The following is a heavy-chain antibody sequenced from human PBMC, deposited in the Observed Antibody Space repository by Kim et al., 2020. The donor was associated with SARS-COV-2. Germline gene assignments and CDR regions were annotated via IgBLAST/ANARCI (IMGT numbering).Heavy chain of an antibody. J-gene: IGHJ3*02. D-gene: IGHD3-22*01. CDR3: ARDPGYYYDDAFDI. V-gene: IGHV1-69*01. Sequence: AQKFQGRVTITADESTSTAYMELSSLRSEDTAVYYCARDPGYYYDDAFDIWGQGTMVTVSS.